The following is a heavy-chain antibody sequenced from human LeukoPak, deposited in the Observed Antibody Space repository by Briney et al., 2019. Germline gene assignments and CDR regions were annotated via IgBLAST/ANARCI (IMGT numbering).Heavy chain of an antibody. Sequence: GGSLRLSCAASGFTFSSYGMHWVRQAPGKGLEWVAFIRYDGSHKYYADSVKGRFTISRDNSKNTLYLQMNSLRAEDTALCYCARDYYDSSGSSWFDPWGQGTLVTVSS. CDR1: GFTFSSYG. V-gene: IGHV3-30*02. J-gene: IGHJ5*02. D-gene: IGHD3-22*01. CDR2: IRYDGSHK. CDR3: ARDYYDSSGSSWFDP.